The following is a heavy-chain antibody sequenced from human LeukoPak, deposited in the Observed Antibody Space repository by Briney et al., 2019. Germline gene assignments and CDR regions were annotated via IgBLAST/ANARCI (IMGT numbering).Heavy chain of an antibody. CDR2: IYTSGST. V-gene: IGHV4-4*07. D-gene: IGHD6-13*01. J-gene: IGHJ6*03. CDR1: GGSISSYY. Sequence: SETLSLTCTVSGGSISSYYWSWIRQPAGKGLEWIGRIYTSGSTNYNPSLKSRVTMSVDTSKNQFSLKLSSVTAADTAVYYCARGGGIAAAGTYYYYYMDVWGKGTTVTVSS. CDR3: ARGGGIAAAGTYYYYYMDV.